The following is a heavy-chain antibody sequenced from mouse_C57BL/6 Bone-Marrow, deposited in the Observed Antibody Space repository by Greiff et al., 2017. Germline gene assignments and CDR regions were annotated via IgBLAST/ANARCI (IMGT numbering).Heavy chain of an antibody. CDR1: GFNIKDDY. D-gene: IGHD1-1*01. J-gene: IGHJ1*03. CDR3: TTLDYGSPFDV. Sequence: VQLQQSGAELVRPGASVKLSCTASGFNIKDDYMHWVKQRPEQGLEWIGWIDPENGDTESASKFQGKATITADTSSNTAYLQLSSLTSEYTAVYYCTTLDYGSPFDVWGTGTTVTVSS. CDR2: IDPENGDT. V-gene: IGHV14-4*01.